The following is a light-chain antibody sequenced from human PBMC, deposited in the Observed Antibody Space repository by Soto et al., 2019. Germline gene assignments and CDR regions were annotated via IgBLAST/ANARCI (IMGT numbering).Light chain of an antibody. CDR3: QQRSDWPLT. Sequence: EIVLTQSPASLSLSPGERATLSCRASQSVDSYLVWYQQKPGQAPRLLIFGASNRATGIPARFSGSGSGTDFTLTISSLEPEDFAVYYCQQRSDWPLTFGGGTKVDI. CDR1: QSVDSY. V-gene: IGKV3-11*01. CDR2: GAS. J-gene: IGKJ4*01.